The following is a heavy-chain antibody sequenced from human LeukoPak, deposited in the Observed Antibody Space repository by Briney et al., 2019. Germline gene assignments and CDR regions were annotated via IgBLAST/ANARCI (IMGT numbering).Heavy chain of an antibody. D-gene: IGHD2-21*02. J-gene: IGHJ4*02. CDR3: ARDDGYCGGDCYSGVDY. CDR1: GYMFSTSY. V-gene: IGHV1-46*01. Sequence: ASVKVSCKASGYMFSTSYMHWVRQAPGQGLEWMGVINTSDGGTSNAQKFHGRVTMTRDTSTITVYMELSSLRPEDTAVYYCARDDGYCGGDCYSGVDYWGQGTLVTVSS. CDR2: INTSDGGT.